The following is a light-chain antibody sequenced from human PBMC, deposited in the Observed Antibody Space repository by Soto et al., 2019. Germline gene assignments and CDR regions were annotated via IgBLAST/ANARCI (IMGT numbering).Light chain of an antibody. Sequence: EIVLTQSPATLSLSPGERATLSCRASQSVSSYLAWYQQKPGQAPGLLIYDASNRATGIPARFSGSGSGTDFTLTISSLEPEDFAVYYCHQRSNWPPYTFGQGTKLEIK. CDR3: HQRSNWPPYT. CDR1: QSVSSY. V-gene: IGKV3-11*01. CDR2: DAS. J-gene: IGKJ2*01.